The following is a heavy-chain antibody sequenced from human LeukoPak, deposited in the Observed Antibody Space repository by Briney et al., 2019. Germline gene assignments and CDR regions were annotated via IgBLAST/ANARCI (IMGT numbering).Heavy chain of an antibody. J-gene: IGHJ5*02. Sequence: SETLSLTCTVSGYSISSGYYWGWIRQPPGTGLECIGTMYHSGSTFYNPSLKSRVTISVDTSKNQFSLKLTSMTAADTAVYYCARAMNRSGDYLGFDPWGLGIVVTVSS. CDR3: ARAMNRSGDYLGFDP. CDR1: GYSISSGYY. CDR2: MYHSGST. V-gene: IGHV4-38-2*02. D-gene: IGHD3-3*01.